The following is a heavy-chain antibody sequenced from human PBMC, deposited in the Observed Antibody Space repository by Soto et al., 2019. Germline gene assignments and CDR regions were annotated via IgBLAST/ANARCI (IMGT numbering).Heavy chain of an antibody. V-gene: IGHV3-48*02. Sequence: PGGSLRLSCAASGFTFSSHTMNWVRQAPGKGLEWISYITSTSSTKNYADSVKGRFTISRDNANNSLYLQMNSLRDEDTAVYYRARRITMVRGPYYYYAMDVWGQGTTVTVYS. D-gene: IGHD3-10*01. CDR2: ITSTSSTK. J-gene: IGHJ6*02. CDR1: GFTFSSHT. CDR3: ARRITMVRGPYYYYAMDV.